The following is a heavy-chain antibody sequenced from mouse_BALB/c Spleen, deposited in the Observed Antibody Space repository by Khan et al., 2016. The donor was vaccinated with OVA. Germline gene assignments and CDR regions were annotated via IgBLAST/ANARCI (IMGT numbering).Heavy chain of an antibody. J-gene: IGHJ1*01. CDR1: GFNIKDTY. CDR3: ARYYGSSYWYFDV. CDR2: IDPANGNT. D-gene: IGHD1-1*01. Sequence: VQLKESGAELVKPGASVKLSCTASGFNIKDTYMHWVKQRPEQGLEWIGRIDPANGNTKYDPKFQGKATITADTSSNTAYLQLSSLTSEDTAVYYGARYYGSSYWYFDVWGAGTTVTVSS. V-gene: IGHV14-3*02.